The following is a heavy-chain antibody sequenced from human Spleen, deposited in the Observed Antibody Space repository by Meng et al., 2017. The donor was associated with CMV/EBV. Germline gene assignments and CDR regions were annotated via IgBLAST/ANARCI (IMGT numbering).Heavy chain of an antibody. Sequence: GGSLRISCAASELTFSDYWMTWFPQAPGKGLDWVSTIDGPSRSVSYADSVRGRFTISRDNSKNSLYLQMNSLRVEDTAFYYCPRDQGNYVRSDYWGQGTLVTVSS. CDR1: ELTFSDYW. CDR3: PRDQGNYVRSDY. D-gene: IGHD4-11*01. V-gene: IGHV3-11*01. CDR2: IDGPSRSV. J-gene: IGHJ4*02.